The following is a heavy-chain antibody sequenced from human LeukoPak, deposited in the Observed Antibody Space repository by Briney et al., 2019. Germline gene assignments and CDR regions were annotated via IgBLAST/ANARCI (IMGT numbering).Heavy chain of an antibody. D-gene: IGHD2-21*01. V-gene: IGHV1-18*01. Sequence: ASVKVSCMASGYTFTSYGISWVRQAPGQGLEWMGWISAYNGNTNYAQKLQGRVTMTTDTSTSTAYMELRSLRSDNTAVYYCVICYSVVGAFDIWGQGTMVTVSS. CDR1: GYTFTSYG. CDR2: ISAYNGNT. J-gene: IGHJ3*02. CDR3: VICYSVVGAFDI.